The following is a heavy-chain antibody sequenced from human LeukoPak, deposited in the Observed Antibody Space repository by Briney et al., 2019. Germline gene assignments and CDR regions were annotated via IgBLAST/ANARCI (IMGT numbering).Heavy chain of an antibody. CDR2: INPSGGST. D-gene: IGHD3-22*01. Sequence: ASVKVSCKASGYTFTSYYVHWVRQAPGQGLEWMGIINPSGGSTSYAQKFQGRVTMTRDTSTSTVYMELSSLRSEDTAVYYCAREGGDSSRFALRYGMDVWGQGTTVTVSS. CDR1: GYTFTSYY. J-gene: IGHJ6*02. CDR3: AREGGDSSRFALRYGMDV. V-gene: IGHV1-46*01.